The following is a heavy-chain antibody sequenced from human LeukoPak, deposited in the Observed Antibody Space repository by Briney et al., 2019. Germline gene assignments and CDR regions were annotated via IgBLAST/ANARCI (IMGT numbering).Heavy chain of an antibody. J-gene: IGHJ4*02. V-gene: IGHV1-69*05. CDR2: IIPIFGTA. CDR3: ARGIWSGSGSYAFDY. D-gene: IGHD1-26*01. Sequence: GASVKVSCKASGGTFSSYAISWVRQAPGQGLEWMGGIIPIFGTANYAQKFQGRVTMTRNTSISTAYMELSSLRSEDTAMYYCARGIWSGSGSYAFDYWGQGTLVTVSS. CDR1: GGTFSSYA.